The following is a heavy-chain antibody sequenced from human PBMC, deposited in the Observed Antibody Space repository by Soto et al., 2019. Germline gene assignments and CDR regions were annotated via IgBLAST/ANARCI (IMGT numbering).Heavy chain of an antibody. CDR2: ISSKANSYAT. CDR1: GFTFSGSA. V-gene: IGHV3-73*02. CDR3: RVYDNSGPTLGEY. D-gene: IGHD3-22*01. Sequence: EVQLVESGGGLVQPGGSLKLSCAASGFTFSGSAMHWVRQASGKGLEWVGRISSKANSYATAYAASVKGRFTISRDDSKNTASLQMNSLKTEDTAVYYCRVYDNSGPTLGEYWGQGTLVTVSS. J-gene: IGHJ4*02.